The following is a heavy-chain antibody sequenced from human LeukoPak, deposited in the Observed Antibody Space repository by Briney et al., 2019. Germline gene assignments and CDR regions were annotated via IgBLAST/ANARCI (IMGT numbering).Heavy chain of an antibody. CDR3: TTHYPYYDILTGYRPFDY. CDR2: IKSKTDGGTT. Sequence: GGSLRLSCAASGFTFSNAWMNWVRQVPGKGLEWVGRIKSKTDGGTTEYAAFVKGRFTISRDDSKNTLYLQMNSLKTEDTAVYYCTTHYPYYDILTGYRPFDYWGQGTLVTVSS. V-gene: IGHV3-15*07. CDR1: GFTFSNAW. D-gene: IGHD3-9*01. J-gene: IGHJ4*02.